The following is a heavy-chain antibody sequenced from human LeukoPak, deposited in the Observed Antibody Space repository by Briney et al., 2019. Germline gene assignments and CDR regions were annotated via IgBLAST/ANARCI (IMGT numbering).Heavy chain of an antibody. CDR1: GFTFTNYG. V-gene: IGHV3-30*03. CDR3: ARTSYFDY. J-gene: IGHJ4*02. Sequence: GGSLRPSCAASGFTFTNYGFHWIRQAAGKGLEWVGTISFDGSVKKFADSVTGRFTISRDNSMNTLYLQMSSLRPDDSAVYYCARTSYFDYWGQGTLVTVSS. D-gene: IGHD1-7*01. CDR2: ISFDGSVK.